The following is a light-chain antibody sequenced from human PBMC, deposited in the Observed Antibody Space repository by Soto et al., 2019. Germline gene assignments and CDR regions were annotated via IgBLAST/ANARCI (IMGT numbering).Light chain of an antibody. CDR1: SSDIGAYNY. CDR2: EVT. V-gene: IGLV2-14*01. CDR3: CSYVGATTYV. Sequence: QSVLTQPASVSGSPGQSITISCTGTSSDIGAYNYVSWYQQHPGKAPKLLIYEVTNRPSGVSDRFSGSTSGSTASLTISGLQAEDEAEYYCCSYVGATTYVFGSGTKLTVL. J-gene: IGLJ1*01.